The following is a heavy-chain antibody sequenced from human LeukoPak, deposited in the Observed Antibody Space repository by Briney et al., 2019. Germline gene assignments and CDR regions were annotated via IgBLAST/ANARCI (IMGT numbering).Heavy chain of an antibody. CDR1: GFSFSSYG. CDR3: AKDSAYYYDSSGYYYD. CDR2: IRDDGTNK. Sequence: GGSLRLSCAASGFSFSSYGMHRVRQAPGKGLEWVAFIRDDGTNKYYADSVKGRFTISRDNSKNTLYPQMNSLRAEDTAMYYCAKDSAYYYDSSGYYYDWGQGTLVTVSS. V-gene: IGHV3-30*02. D-gene: IGHD3-22*01. J-gene: IGHJ4*02.